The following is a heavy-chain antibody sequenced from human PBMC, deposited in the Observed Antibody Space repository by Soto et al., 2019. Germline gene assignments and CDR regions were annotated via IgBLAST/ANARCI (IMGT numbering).Heavy chain of an antibody. CDR3: VREVEGFDY. Sequence: PGGSLRLSCAASGFTFTSHTMNWVRQAPGKGLEWVSSITSSSGGVFYADSVKARFTISRNNAKNSLYLQMNSLRAEDTAVYYCVREVEGFDYWGQGTPVTVSS. CDR1: GFTFTSHT. CDR2: ITSSSGGV. V-gene: IGHV3-21*01. J-gene: IGHJ4*02. D-gene: IGHD1-1*01.